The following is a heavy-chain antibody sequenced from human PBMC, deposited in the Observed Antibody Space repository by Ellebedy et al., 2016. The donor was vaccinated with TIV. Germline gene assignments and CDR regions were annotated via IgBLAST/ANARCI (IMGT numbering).Heavy chain of an antibody. Sequence: ASVKVSXXASGYTFTGYYMHWVRQAPGQGLEWMGWINPNSGGTNYAQKFQGRVTMTRDTSISTAYMELSRLRSDDTAVYYCARSGGYCSSTSCYPKNWFDPWGQGTLVTVSS. V-gene: IGHV1-2*02. J-gene: IGHJ5*02. CDR2: INPNSGGT. CDR3: ARSGGYCSSTSCYPKNWFDP. CDR1: GYTFTGYY. D-gene: IGHD2-2*01.